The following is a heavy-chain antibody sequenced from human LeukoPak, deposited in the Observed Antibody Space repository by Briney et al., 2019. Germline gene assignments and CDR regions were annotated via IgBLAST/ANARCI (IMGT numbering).Heavy chain of an antibody. D-gene: IGHD6-6*01. CDR1: GFTFSSYA. V-gene: IGHV3-23*01. J-gene: IGHJ4*02. Sequence: GGSLRLSCAASGFTFSSYAMSWVRQAPGKGLEWVSAISGSGGSTYYADSVKGRFTISRDNSKNTLYLQMNSLRAEDTAVYYCAKDLGLDEYSSPTAFDYWGQGTLVTVSS. CDR2: ISGSGGST. CDR3: AKDLGLDEYSSPTAFDY.